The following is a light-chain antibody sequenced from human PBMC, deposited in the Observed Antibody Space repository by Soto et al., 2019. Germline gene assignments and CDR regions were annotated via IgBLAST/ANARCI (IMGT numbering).Light chain of an antibody. CDR3: QQRSNWPPIT. Sequence: EVVATQSPATLSVSPWERATRSFMASQSVSSNLAWYQQKPGQAPRLLIYGASSRATGIPDRFSGSGSGTDFTLSISSLEPEDFAVYYCQQRSNWPPITFGQGTRLEI. V-gene: IGKV3-11*01. CDR1: QSVSSN. J-gene: IGKJ5*01. CDR2: GAS.